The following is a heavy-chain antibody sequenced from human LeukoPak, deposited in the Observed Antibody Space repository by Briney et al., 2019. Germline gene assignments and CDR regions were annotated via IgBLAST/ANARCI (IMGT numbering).Heavy chain of an antibody. Sequence: GASVKVSCKASGYTFTGYYMHWVRQAPGQGLEWMGWINPNSGGTNYAQKFQGRVTMTRDTSISTAYMELSRLRSDDAAVYYCARSRFIMATIDYWGQGTLVTVSS. D-gene: IGHD5-24*01. CDR3: ARSRFIMATIDY. J-gene: IGHJ4*02. CDR2: INPNSGGT. V-gene: IGHV1-2*02. CDR1: GYTFTGYY.